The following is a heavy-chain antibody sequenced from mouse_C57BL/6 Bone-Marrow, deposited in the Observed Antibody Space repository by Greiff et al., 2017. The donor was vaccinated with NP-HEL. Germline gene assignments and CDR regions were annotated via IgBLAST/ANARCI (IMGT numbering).Heavy chain of an antibody. V-gene: IGHV1-61*01. J-gene: IGHJ1*03. CDR1: GYTFTSYW. CDR3: ARRNYDYDPYFDV. Sequence: QVQLQQSGAELVRPGSSVKLSCKASGYTFTSYWMDWVKQRPGQGLEWIGNIYPSDSETHYNQKFKDKATLTVDKSSSTAYMQLSSLTSEDSAVYYCARRNYDYDPYFDVWGTGTTVTVSS. CDR2: IYPSDSET. D-gene: IGHD2-4*01.